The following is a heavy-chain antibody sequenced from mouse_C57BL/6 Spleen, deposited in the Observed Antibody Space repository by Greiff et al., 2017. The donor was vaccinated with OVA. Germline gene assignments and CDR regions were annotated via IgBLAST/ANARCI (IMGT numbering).Heavy chain of an antibody. CDR2: ISYDGSN. CDR1: GYSITSGYY. CDR3: ARSDGYYRYYYAMDY. V-gene: IGHV3-6*01. Sequence: EVQLQQSGPGLVKPSQSLSLTCSVTGYSITSGYYWNWIRQFPGNKLEWMGYISYDGSNNYNPSLKNRISITRDTSKNQFFLKLNSVTTEDTATYYCARSDGYYRYYYAMDYWGQGTSVTVSS. J-gene: IGHJ4*01. D-gene: IGHD2-3*01.